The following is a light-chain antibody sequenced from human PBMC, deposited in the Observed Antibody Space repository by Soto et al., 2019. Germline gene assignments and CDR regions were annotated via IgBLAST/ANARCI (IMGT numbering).Light chain of an antibody. J-gene: IGKJ1*01. V-gene: IGKV1-5*03. CDR3: QHYNTYPWT. CDR2: KAS. CDR1: QSISSW. Sequence: DIQMTQSPSTLSATAGDRVTITCRASQSISSWVAWYQQKPGKGPKLLIYKASHLESGVPSRFSGSGSGTEFTLTISSLQPGDFATYYCQHYNTYPWTFGHGTKVDI.